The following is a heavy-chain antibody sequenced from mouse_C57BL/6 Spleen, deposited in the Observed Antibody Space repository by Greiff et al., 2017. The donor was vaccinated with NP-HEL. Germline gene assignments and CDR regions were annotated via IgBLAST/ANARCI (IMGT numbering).Heavy chain of an antibody. CDR3: ASSIYYGSSPYAMDY. V-gene: IGHV1-39*01. D-gene: IGHD1-1*01. J-gene: IGHJ4*01. CDR2: INPNYGTT. Sequence: EVQGLESGPELVKPGASVKISCKASGYSFTDYYMTWVKQSTGQSLEWIGVINPNYGTTSYNQKFKGKATLTVDQSSSTAYMQLNSLTSEDSAVYYCASSIYYGSSPYAMDYWGQGTSVTVSS. CDR1: GYSFTDYY.